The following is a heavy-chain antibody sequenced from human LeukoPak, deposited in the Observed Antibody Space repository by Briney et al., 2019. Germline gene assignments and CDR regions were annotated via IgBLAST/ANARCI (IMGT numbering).Heavy chain of an antibody. CDR3: AHSATAVSWYYFDY. D-gene: IGHD2-21*02. V-gene: IGHV2-5*01. CDR1: RFSLSTSEVG. Sequence: SGPTLVNPTQTLTLTCTFSRFSLSTSEVGVGWIRQPPGKALEGLALIYWNDDKRITPSLKTRLTITKDTSKNQVVLTMTNMDPMDTATYYCAHSATAVSWYYFDYWGQGTLVTVSS. J-gene: IGHJ4*02. CDR2: IYWNDDK.